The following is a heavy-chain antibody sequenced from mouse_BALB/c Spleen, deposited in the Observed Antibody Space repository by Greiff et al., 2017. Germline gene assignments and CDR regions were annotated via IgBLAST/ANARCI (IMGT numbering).Heavy chain of an antibody. CDR2: VNPYNGGT. D-gene: IGHD2-1*01. CDR3: AREVYGNRAMDY. Sequence: VQLQQSGPELVKPGASVKMSCKASGYTFTDYYMDWVKQSHGESFEWIGRVNPYNGGTSYNQKFKGKATLTVDKSSSTAYMELNSLTSEDSAVYYCAREVYGNRAMDYWGQGTSVTVSS. V-gene: IGHV1-19*01. J-gene: IGHJ4*01. CDR1: GYTFTDYY.